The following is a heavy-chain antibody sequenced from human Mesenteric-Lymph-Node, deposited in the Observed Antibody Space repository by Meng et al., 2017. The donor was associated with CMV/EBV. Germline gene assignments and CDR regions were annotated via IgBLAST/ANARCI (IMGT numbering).Heavy chain of an antibody. Sequence: QVQLHQWGAGLLTPSETLSVTCVVYGGSFSGYYWNWIRQSPEKGLEWIGEINHSGSTTYNPSFTSRIIISVDTSTNQISLNMSSVTAADTAVYYCARGSSYDILTGYFDYWGQGALVTVSS. V-gene: IGHV4-34*01. CDR2: INHSGST. CDR3: ARGSSYDILTGYFDY. CDR1: GGSFSGYY. J-gene: IGHJ4*02. D-gene: IGHD3-9*01.